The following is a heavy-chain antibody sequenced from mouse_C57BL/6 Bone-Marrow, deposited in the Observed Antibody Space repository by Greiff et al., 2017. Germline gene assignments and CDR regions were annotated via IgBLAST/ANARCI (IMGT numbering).Heavy chain of an antibody. D-gene: IGHD2-14*01. J-gene: IGHJ2*01. Sequence: QVQLKQPGAELVKPGASVKLSCKASGYTFTSYWMQWVKQRPGQGLEWIGEIDPSDSYTNYNQKFKGKATLTVDTSSSTAYMQLSSLTSEDSAVYYCARGYHPPDYWGQGTTLTVSS. CDR3: ARGYHPPDY. V-gene: IGHV1-50*01. CDR1: GYTFTSYW. CDR2: IDPSDSYT.